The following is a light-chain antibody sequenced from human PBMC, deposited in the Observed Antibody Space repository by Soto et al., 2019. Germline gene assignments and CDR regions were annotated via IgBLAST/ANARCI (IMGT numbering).Light chain of an antibody. CDR3: QQYKRYST. Sequence: DIQMTQSPSTLSASVGARVTITCRASQSISSWLAWYQQKPGKAPKLLSYKASSLESGVPSRCRGSGYGTEYTLTISSLQPDDCATYYCQQYKRYSTLGQGTKVAIK. CDR2: KAS. V-gene: IGKV1-5*03. CDR1: QSISSW. J-gene: IGKJ1*01.